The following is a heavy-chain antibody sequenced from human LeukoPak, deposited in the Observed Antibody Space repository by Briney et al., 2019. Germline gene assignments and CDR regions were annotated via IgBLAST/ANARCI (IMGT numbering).Heavy chain of an antibody. J-gene: IGHJ4*02. V-gene: IGHV7-4-1*02. CDR1: GYTFTSYA. Sequence: ASVKVSCKASGYTFTSYAMNWVRQAPGQGLEWMGWINTNTGNPTYAQGFTGRFVFSLDTSVSTAYLQISSLKAEDTAVYYCARDRVLLWFGESYYFDYWGQGTLVTVSS. D-gene: IGHD3-10*01. CDR3: ARDRVLLWFGESYYFDY. CDR2: INTNTGNP.